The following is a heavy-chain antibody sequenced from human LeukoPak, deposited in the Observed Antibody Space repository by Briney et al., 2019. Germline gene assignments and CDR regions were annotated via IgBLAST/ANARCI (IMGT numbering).Heavy chain of an antibody. D-gene: IGHD4-23*01. CDR2: IYYSGST. J-gene: IGHJ4*02. CDR1: GGSLRSFSYY. Sequence: PSETLSLTCSVSGGSLRSFSYYWSWIRQPPGKGLEWIGYIYYSGSTNYNPSLKSRVTISVDTSKKQFSLKLSSVTAADTAVYYCARALAGGNSFFDYWGQGTLVTVSS. V-gene: IGHV4-61*01. CDR3: ARALAGGNSFFDY.